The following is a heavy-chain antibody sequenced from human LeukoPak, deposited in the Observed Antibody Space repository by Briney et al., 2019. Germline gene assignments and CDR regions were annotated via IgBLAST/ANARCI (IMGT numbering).Heavy chain of an antibody. J-gene: IGHJ5*02. V-gene: IGHV4-59*12. Sequence: PSETLSLTCTVSGGSISSYYWSWIRQPPGKGLEWIGYIYYSGSTNYSPSLKSRVTISVDTSKNQFSLKLSSVTAADTAVYYCARVEYSSSGKFDPWGQGTLVTVSS. CDR3: ARVEYSSSGKFDP. CDR2: IYYSGST. CDR1: GGSISSYY. D-gene: IGHD6-6*01.